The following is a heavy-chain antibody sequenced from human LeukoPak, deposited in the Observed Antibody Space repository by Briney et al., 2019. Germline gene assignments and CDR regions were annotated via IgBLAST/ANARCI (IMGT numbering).Heavy chain of an antibody. J-gene: IGHJ5*02. CDR3: ARDLRSGSYLGP. V-gene: IGHV4-39*07. CDR1: GGSIRTNGYY. CDR2: IYYSGIT. Sequence: SETLSLTCTVSGGSIRTNGYYWGWIRPTPGKGLEWFGSIYYSGITYYNPSLKSRVTLSVDTSRNQFSLKMTSVTAADKAVYYCARDLRSGSYLGPWGQGTLVTVSS. D-gene: IGHD1-26*01.